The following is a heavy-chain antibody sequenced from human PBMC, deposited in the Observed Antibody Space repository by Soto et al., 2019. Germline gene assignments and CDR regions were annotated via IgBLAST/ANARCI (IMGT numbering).Heavy chain of an antibody. CDR3: GRDLTSNANCIDP. J-gene: IGHJ5*02. D-gene: IGHD2-2*01. V-gene: IGHV4-30-4*01. Sequence: LSLTCSVSGDYIHVGGYYWTWIRQRPGKGLGWMGYIYYTGKTYYNPSLESRLTMSVDRSKNQFSLRLTSVTAADTAVYFCGRDLTSNANCIDPWGQGTLVTVS. CDR2: IYYTGKT. CDR1: GDYIHVGGYY.